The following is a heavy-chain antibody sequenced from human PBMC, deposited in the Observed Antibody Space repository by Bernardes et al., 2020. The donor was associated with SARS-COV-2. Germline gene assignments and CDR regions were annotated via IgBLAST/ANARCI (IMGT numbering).Heavy chain of an antibody. Sequence: SEPLSLTCTVSGDSIGGYYWSWIRHPPGKGLEWIGFIYYTGSPNYNPSLKSQLTISVDTSKNQFSLKLSSVTAADTAIYYCARTGTTNITDFGHFDYWGQGTLVTVSS. CDR1: GDSIGGYY. D-gene: IGHD1-7*01. J-gene: IGHJ4*02. CDR3: ARTGTTNITDFGHFDY. CDR2: IYYTGSP. V-gene: IGHV4-59*01.